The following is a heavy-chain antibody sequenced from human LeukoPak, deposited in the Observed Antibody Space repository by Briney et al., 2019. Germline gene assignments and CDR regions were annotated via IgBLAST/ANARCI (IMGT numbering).Heavy chain of an antibody. CDR3: AKEKYCSGGSCYSAPYYYYGMDV. CDR1: GFTFGDYA. D-gene: IGHD2-15*01. J-gene: IGHJ6*02. CDR2: ISWNSGSI. V-gene: IGHV3-9*01. Sequence: PGGSLRLSCAASGFTFGDYAMQWVRQAPGKGLEWVSGISWNSGSIGYADSVKGRFTISRDNAKNSLYLQMNSLRAEDTALYYCAKEKYCSGGSCYSAPYYYYGMDVWGQGTTVTVSS.